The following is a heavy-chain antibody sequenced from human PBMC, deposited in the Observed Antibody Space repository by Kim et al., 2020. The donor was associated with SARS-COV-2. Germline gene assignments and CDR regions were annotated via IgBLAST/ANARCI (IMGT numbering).Heavy chain of an antibody. D-gene: IGHD6-19*01. Sequence: ASVKVSCKASGYTFTCYYMHWVRQAPGQGLEWMGWINPNSGGTNYAQKFRGWVTMTRDTSISTAYMELSRLRSDDTAVYYCARECRGIAVAGVRSGWEAYFYYGMDDWGQGTTVTVSS. V-gene: IGHV1-2*04. CDR3: ARECRGIAVAGVRSGWEAYFYYGMDD. J-gene: IGHJ6*02. CDR1: GYTFTCYY. CDR2: INPNSGGT.